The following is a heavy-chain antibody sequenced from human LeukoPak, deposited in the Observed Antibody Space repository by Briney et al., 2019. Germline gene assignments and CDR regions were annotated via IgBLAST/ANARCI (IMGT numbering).Heavy chain of an antibody. V-gene: IGHV4-39*07. CDR2: IYYSGST. CDR3: AREYYDSSGTIFDY. D-gene: IGHD3-22*01. CDR1: GGSISSSSYY. Sequence: PSETLSLTCTVSGGSISSSSYYWGWIRQPPGKGLEWIGSIYYSGSTYYNPSLRSRVTISVDTSKNQFSLKLSSVTAADTAVYYCAREYYDSSGTIFDYWGQGTLVTVSS. J-gene: IGHJ4*02.